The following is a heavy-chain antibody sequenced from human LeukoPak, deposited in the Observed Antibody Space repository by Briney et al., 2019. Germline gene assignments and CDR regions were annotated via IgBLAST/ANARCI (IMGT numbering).Heavy chain of an antibody. J-gene: IGHJ4*02. CDR2: ISNSGNTK. CDR1: GFNFNTYW. CDR3: AAVIDY. V-gene: IGHV3-48*04. Sequence: GGSLRLSCAASGFNFNTYWMSWVRQAPGKGLEWISYISNSGNTKYYADSVKGRFTISRDNANNSVYLQMNNLRAEDTAVYYCAAVIDYWDQGTLVAVSS.